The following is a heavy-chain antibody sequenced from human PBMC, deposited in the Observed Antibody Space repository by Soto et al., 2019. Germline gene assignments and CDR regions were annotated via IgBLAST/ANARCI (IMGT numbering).Heavy chain of an antibody. CDR3: GRDSHLAVGANLKIYYFDY. J-gene: IGHJ4*02. V-gene: IGHV4-38-2*02. Sequence: WGTISLNCAVSGYSISSGYYWGWIRQPPGKGLEWIGSIYHSGSTYYNPSLKSRVTISVDTSKNQFSLKLSSVTAADTAVYYCGRDSHLAVGANLKIYYFDYWGQGPLVT. D-gene: IGHD1-26*01. CDR1: GYSISSGYY. CDR2: IYHSGST.